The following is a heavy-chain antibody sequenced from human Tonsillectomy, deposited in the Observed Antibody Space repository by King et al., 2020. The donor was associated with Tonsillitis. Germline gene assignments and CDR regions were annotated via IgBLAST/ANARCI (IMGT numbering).Heavy chain of an antibody. Sequence: EVQLVESGGGLVQPGGSLKLSCVVSGFTFSGSVMHWVRQTSGKGLEWVGRIRSKANNYATAYAASVEGRFTISRDDSKNTAFLQMNSLKTEDTALYYCTTQNDHWGQGTLVTVSS. CDR1: GFTFSGSV. CDR3: TTQNDH. J-gene: IGHJ4*02. CDR2: IRSKANNYAT. V-gene: IGHV3-73*02.